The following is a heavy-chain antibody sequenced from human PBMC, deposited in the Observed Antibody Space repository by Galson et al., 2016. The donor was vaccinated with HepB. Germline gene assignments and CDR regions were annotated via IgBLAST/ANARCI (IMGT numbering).Heavy chain of an antibody. CDR1: GFPFSNAW. CDR3: TDGMSH. V-gene: IGHV3-15*05. J-gene: IGHJ4*02. Sequence: SLRLSCAASGFPFSNAWMSWVRQAPGGGLXXVGRXRSKGDGGTTDYPAPVEGRFTILRDDSEDTLYLQMNSLKSEDTAVYYCTDGMSHWGQGTLVTVSS. D-gene: IGHD1-26*01. CDR2: XRSKGDGGTT.